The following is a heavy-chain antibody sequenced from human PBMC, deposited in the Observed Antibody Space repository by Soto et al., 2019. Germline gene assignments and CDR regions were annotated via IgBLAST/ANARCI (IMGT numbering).Heavy chain of an antibody. J-gene: IGHJ4*02. D-gene: IGHD2-2*01. V-gene: IGHV1-69*02. Sequence: GASVKVSCKASGGTFSSYTISWVRQAPGQGLEWMGRIIPILGIANYAQKFQGRVTITADKSTSTAYMELSSLRSEDTAVYYCAGAWYCSSTSCYPPPPLDYWGQGTLVTVSS. CDR3: AGAWYCSSTSCYPPPPLDY. CDR1: GGTFSSYT. CDR2: IIPILGIA.